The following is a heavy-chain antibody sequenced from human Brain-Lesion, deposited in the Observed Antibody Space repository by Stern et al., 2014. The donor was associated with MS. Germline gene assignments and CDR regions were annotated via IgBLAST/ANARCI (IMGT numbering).Heavy chain of an antibody. V-gene: IGHV4-59*01. J-gene: IGHJ6*02. D-gene: IGHD2-2*01. CDR3: ARGDIVVVPAARSFGSDYYYPGLDV. CDR1: GVSIINYY. CDR2: ISDSGSV. Sequence: QVQLVESGPGLVKPSETLSLTCTVSGVSIINYYWPWIRQPPGKGLEWIGYISDSGSVAYYPSLMRRLTMSVDTSTNQFSLRLSSVTAADTAVYFCARGDIVVVPAARSFGSDYYYPGLDVWGQGTTITVS.